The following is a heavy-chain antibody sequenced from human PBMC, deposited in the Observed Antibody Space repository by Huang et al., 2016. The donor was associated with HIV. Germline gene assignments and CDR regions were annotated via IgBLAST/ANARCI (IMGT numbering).Heavy chain of an antibody. CDR1: FASISGDPEY. V-gene: IGHV4-39*02. CDR2: MHYGGRI. Sequence: LLLRESGSGLVKTSETMSLSCTVAFASISGDPEYWTWVRQSPGKGLGWIASMHYGGRIYYRPSRKSRVSMSVDTSHKQHFALTLASVTAADTAVYFCASDPVIVSISRFYFEQWGPGILVTV. CDR3: ASDPVIVSISRFYFEQ. J-gene: IGHJ4*02. D-gene: IGHD3-22*01.